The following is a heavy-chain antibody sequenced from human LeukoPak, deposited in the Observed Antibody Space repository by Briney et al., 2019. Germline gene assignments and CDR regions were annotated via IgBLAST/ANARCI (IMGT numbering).Heavy chain of an antibody. CDR1: GFSFSSYW. CDR2: ISSSSSYI. V-gene: IGHV3-21*01. Sequence: GGSLRLSCAASGFSFSSYWMHWVRQAPGKGLEWVSSISSSSSYIYYADSVKGRFTISRDNAKNSLYLQMNSLRAEDTAVYYCARDARYYDSSGYYYIDAFDIWGQGTMVTVSS. D-gene: IGHD3-22*01. J-gene: IGHJ3*02. CDR3: ARDARYYDSSGYYYIDAFDI.